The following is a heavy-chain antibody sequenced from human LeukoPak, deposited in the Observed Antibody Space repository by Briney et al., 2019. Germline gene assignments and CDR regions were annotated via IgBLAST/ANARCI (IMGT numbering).Heavy chain of an antibody. Sequence: PGGSLRLSCAASGFTFSSYAVSWVRQAPGKGLEWVSAISGSGGSTYYADSVKGRFTISRDNSKNTLYLQMNSLRAEDTAVYYCAKDLNYYPSSSFDYWGQGTLVTVSS. V-gene: IGHV3-23*01. CDR2: ISGSGGST. CDR1: GFTFSSYA. D-gene: IGHD3-10*01. CDR3: AKDLNYYPSSSFDY. J-gene: IGHJ4*02.